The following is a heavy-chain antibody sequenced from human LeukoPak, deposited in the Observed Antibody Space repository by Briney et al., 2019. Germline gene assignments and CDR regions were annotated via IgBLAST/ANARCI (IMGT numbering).Heavy chain of an antibody. Sequence: GGSLRLSCAASGFTFSNAWMSWVRQAPGKGLEWVGRIKSKTDGGTTDYAAPVKGRFTISRDYSKNTLYVQMNSLKTEDTAVYYCTTGPYDYGSGTYYHWGQGTLVTVSS. CDR3: TTGPYDYGSGTYYH. J-gene: IGHJ4*02. CDR2: IKSKTDGGTT. CDR1: GFTFSNAW. D-gene: IGHD3-10*01. V-gene: IGHV3-15*01.